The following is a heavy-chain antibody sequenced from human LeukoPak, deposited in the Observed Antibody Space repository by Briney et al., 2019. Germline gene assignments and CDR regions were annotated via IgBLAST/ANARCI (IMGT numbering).Heavy chain of an antibody. CDR3: AKDPSITMIVVVTYFDY. J-gene: IGHJ4*02. Sequence: GGSLRLSCAASGFTFSSYAMSWVRQAPGKGLEWVSSISSSSSYIYYADLVKGRFTISRDNAKNSLYLQMNSLRAEDTAVYYCAKDPSITMIVVVTYFDYWGQGTLVTVSS. V-gene: IGHV3-21*01. D-gene: IGHD3-22*01. CDR2: ISSSSSYI. CDR1: GFTFSSYA.